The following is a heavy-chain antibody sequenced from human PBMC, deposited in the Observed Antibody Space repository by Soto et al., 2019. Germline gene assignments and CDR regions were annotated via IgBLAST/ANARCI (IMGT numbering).Heavy chain of an antibody. CDR2: ISSNGANT. V-gene: IGHV3-23*01. D-gene: IGHD2-8*01. Sequence: GGSLRLSCAASGFTFDSPFSLGISWVCQSPGKGPGWVSAISSNGANTHYAESVKGRFTISKDASRNTVHLHMNSLRAEDTATYFCVSWVSAHFDYWGHGTPVTVSS. CDR3: VSWVSAHFDY. CDR1: GFTFDSPFSLG. J-gene: IGHJ4*01.